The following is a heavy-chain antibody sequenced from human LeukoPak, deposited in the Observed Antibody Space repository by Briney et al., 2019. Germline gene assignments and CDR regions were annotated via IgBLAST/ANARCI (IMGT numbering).Heavy chain of an antibody. V-gene: IGHV1-46*01. Sequence: GASVKVSCKAFGFTFTDYCMHWLRQAPGQGLEWMGEMSPSGGRTSYAQKFQGRVTMTRDTSTGTVYMELTSLSSEDTAVYYCARDHDYGDYEGPAAFDSWGPGTLVTVSS. CDR1: GFTFTDYC. CDR3: ARDHDYGDYEGPAAFDS. D-gene: IGHD4-17*01. J-gene: IGHJ4*02. CDR2: MSPSGGRT.